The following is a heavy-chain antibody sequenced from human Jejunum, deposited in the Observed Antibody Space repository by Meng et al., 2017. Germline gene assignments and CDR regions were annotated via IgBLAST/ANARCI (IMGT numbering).Heavy chain of an antibody. CDR1: GGSITTGGYY. D-gene: IGHD5-12*01. J-gene: IGHJ4*02. V-gene: IGHV4-31*03. Sequence: QVQLQESGPGLVKPSQTLSLTCSVSGGSITTGGYYWSWIRQHPGKGLEWIGHIYYSGSTHYNPSLKSRVTISVDESKNQFSLTLNSVTAADTAVYYCARGVGDIRVGFDYWGQGILVTVSS. CDR2: IYYSGST. CDR3: ARGVGDIRVGFDY.